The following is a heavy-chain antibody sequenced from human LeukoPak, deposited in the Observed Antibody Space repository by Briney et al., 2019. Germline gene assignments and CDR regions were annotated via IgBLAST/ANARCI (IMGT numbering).Heavy chain of an antibody. CDR2: VNRDGSET. CDR3: ARNNGMDV. CDR1: GFTLSNHW. J-gene: IGHJ6*02. Sequence: GGSLRLSCAASGFTLSNHWMTWVRQVPGRGPEWVANVNRDGSETYYLDSVKGRFTISKDNAKNSLYLKMNSLRAEDTALYHCARNNGMDVWGQRTTVIVSS. V-gene: IGHV3-7*03.